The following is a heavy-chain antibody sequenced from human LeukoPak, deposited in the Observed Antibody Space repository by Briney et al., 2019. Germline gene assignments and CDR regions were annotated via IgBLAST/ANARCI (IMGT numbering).Heavy chain of an antibody. V-gene: IGHV3-21*01. D-gene: IGHD2-21*02. CDR3: ARETYCGGDCYSGLDYGMDV. J-gene: IGHJ6*02. CDR2: ISSSSSYI. CDR1: GFPFSSYW. Sequence: GGSLRLSCVASGFPFSSYWMTWVRQAPGKGLEWVSSISSSSSYIYYADSVKGRFTISRDNAKNSLYLQMNSLRAEDTAVYYCARETYCGGDCYSGLDYGMDVWGQGTTVTVSS.